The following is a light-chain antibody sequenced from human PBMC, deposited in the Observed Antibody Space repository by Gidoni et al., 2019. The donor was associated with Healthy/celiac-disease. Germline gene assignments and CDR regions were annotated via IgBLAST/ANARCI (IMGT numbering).Light chain of an antibody. CDR1: SSNIGSNT. Sequence: QSVLTQPPSASGTPAPRVTISCSGSSSNIGSNTGNWYQQLPGTAPKLLIYSNNQRPSGVPDRFSGSKSGTSASLAISGLQSEDEADYYCAAWDDSLNGYVFGTGTKVTVL. CDR2: SNN. J-gene: IGLJ1*01. CDR3: AAWDDSLNGYV. V-gene: IGLV1-44*01.